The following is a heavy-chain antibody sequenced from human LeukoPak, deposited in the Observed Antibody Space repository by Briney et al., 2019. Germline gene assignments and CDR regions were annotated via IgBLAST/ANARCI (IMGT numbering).Heavy chain of an antibody. CDR3: AVKGGYNDLDAPFDY. CDR1: GFTFSDDW. Sequence: PGGSLRLSCAASGFTFSDDWMHWVRQAPGRGLEWVSRVNGDGSTTTYADSVKGRFTISRDNAKNTLYLQMNSLRVEDTAVYYCAVKGGYNDLDAPFDYWGPGTLVTVSS. D-gene: IGHD5-12*01. CDR2: VNGDGSTT. V-gene: IGHV3-74*01. J-gene: IGHJ4*02.